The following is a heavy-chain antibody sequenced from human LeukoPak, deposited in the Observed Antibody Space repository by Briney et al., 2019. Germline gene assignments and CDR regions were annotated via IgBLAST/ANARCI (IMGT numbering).Heavy chain of an antibody. J-gene: IGHJ6*03. CDR2: MNPNSGNT. Sequence: GASVKVSCKASGYTFTGYYMHWVRQATGQGLEWMGWMNPNSGNTGYAQKFQGRVTITRNTSISTAYMELSSLRSEDTAVYYCARGNPAYYDFWSGYYYYYYYMDVWGKGTTVTVSS. V-gene: IGHV1-8*03. CDR3: ARGNPAYYDFWSGYYYYYYYMDV. CDR1: GYTFTGYY. D-gene: IGHD3-3*01.